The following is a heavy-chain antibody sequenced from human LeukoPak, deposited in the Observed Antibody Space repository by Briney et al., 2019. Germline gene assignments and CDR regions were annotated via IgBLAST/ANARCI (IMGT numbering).Heavy chain of an antibody. CDR1: GFTFDDYA. V-gene: IGHV3-9*03. J-gene: IGHJ5*02. D-gene: IGHD6-19*01. CDR2: ISWNSGSI. Sequence: GGSLRHSCAASGFTFDDYAMHWVRQAPGKGLEWVSGISWNSGSIGYADSVKGRFTISRDNAKNSLYLQMNSLRAEDMALYYCAKGHSSGWYGEDWFDPWGQGTLVTVSS. CDR3: AKGHSSGWYGEDWFDP.